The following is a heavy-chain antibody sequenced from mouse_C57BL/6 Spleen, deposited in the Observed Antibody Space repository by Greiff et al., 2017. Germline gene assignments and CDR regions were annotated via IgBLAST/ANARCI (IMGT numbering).Heavy chain of an antibody. D-gene: IGHD1-1*01. Sequence: EVQVVESGGGLVQPGGSMKLSCVASGFTFSNYWMNWVRQSPEKGLEWVAQIRLKSDNYATHYAESVKGRFTISRDDSKSSVYLQMNNLRAEDTGIYYCTGGYGSSWDWFAYWGQGTLVTVSA. CDR3: TGGYGSSWDWFAY. CDR2: IRLKSDNYAT. V-gene: IGHV6-3*01. CDR1: GFTFSNYW. J-gene: IGHJ3*01.